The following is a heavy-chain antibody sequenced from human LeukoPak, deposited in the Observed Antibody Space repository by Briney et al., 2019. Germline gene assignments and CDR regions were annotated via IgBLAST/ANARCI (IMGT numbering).Heavy chain of an antibody. D-gene: IGHD2-2*01. CDR3: AKGPSNIVVVPAATLDY. J-gene: IGHJ4*02. CDR2: IRYDGSNK. V-gene: IGHV3-30*02. Sequence: GGSLRLSCAASGFTFSNYGMHWVRQAPGKGLEWVAFIRYDGSNKYYADSVKGRFTISRDNSKNTLYLQMNSLRAEDTAVYYCAKGPSNIVVVPAATLDYWGQGTLVTVSS. CDR1: GFTFSNYG.